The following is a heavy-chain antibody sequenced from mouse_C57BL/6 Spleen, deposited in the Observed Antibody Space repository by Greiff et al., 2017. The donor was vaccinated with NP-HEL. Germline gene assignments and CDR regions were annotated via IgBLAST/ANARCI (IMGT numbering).Heavy chain of an antibody. J-gene: IGHJ4*01. CDR2: ISYDGSN. Sequence: EVKLQESGPGLVKPSQSLSLTCSVTGYSITSGYYWNWIRQFPGNKLEWMGYISYDGSNNYNPSLKNRISITRDTSKNQFFLKLNSVTTEDTATYYCARETLNGYYAMDYWGQGTSVTVSS. V-gene: IGHV3-6*01. CDR3: ARETLNGYYAMDY. CDR1: GYSITSGYY.